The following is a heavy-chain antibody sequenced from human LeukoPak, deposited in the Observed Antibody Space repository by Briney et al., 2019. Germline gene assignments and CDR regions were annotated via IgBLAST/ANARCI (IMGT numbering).Heavy chain of an antibody. CDR1: GFTFSSYG. J-gene: IGHJ3*02. D-gene: IGHD3-16*02. CDR2: IRGSGSNT. CDR3: ARVSRPLGELSNAFDI. V-gene: IGHV3-23*01. Sequence: QAGGSLRLSCAASGFTFSSYGMSWVRQPPGKGLEWVSGIRGSGSNTDYVGSVKGRFAVSRDNSKNTLYLQMNSLRAEDTAVYYCARVSRPLGELSNAFDIWGQGTMVTVSS.